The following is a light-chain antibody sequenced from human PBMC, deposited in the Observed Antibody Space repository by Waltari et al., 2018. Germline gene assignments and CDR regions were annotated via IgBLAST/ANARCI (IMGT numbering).Light chain of an antibody. J-gene: IGKJ1*01. CDR3: QRYGTLPAT. Sequence: EITLTKSLGTPPSTPGETATLSCRASHSVSRAIRTLAWYQQQPGQAPRLLIYDASTSATGIPDRFSGSGSGTDFTLTISRLEPDDFAVYYCQRYGTLPATFGQGTKVEIK. V-gene: IGKV3-20*01. CDR1: HSVSRAIRT. CDR2: DAS.